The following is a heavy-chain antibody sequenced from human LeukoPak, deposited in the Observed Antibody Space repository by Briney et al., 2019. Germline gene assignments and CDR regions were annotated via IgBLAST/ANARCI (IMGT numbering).Heavy chain of an antibody. J-gene: IGHJ4*02. CDR3: SNPQLQYFDWFTPPLGY. CDR1: GFPFSNYA. V-gene: IGHV3-23*01. CDR2: IGGSGGST. Sequence: GGSLRLSCTASGFPFSNYAMSWVRQAPGKGLEWVSAIGGSGGSTYYADSVKGRFTISRDNSKNTLYLQMNSLGAEDTALYYVSNPQLQYFDWFTPPLGYWGQGSLVTVSS. D-gene: IGHD3-9*01.